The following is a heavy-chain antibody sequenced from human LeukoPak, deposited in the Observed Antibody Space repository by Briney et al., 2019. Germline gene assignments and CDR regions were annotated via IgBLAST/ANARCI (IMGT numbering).Heavy chain of an antibody. CDR2: ISYDGSNK. D-gene: IGHD6-13*01. CDR1: GFTFSSYG. V-gene: IGHV3-30*18. J-gene: IGHJ4*02. CDR3: AKDPRRYSRTGGYFEY. Sequence: GGSLRLSCAASGFTFSSYGMSWVRQAPGKGLEWVALISYDGSNKYYADSVKGRFTISRDNSKNTLYLQVNSLRAEDTAVYYCAKDPRRYSRTGGYFEYWGQGTLVTVSS.